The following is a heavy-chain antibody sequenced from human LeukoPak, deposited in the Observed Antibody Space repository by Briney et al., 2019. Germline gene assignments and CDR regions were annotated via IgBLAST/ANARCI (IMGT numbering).Heavy chain of an antibody. CDR2: IYPGDSDT. D-gene: IGHD6-6*01. CDR1: GYSLTSYW. J-gene: IGHJ4*02. Sequence: GESLKISCKGSGYSLTSYWIGWVRQMPGKGLEWMGIIYPGDSDTRYSPSFQGQVTISADKSISTAYLQWSSLKASDTAMYYCARILEYSSSYFDYWGQGTLVTVSS. CDR3: ARILEYSSSYFDY. V-gene: IGHV5-51*01.